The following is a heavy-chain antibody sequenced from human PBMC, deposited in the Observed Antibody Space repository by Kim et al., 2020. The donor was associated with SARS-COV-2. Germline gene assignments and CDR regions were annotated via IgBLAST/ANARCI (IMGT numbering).Heavy chain of an antibody. J-gene: IGHJ6*03. V-gene: IGHV4-39*01. Sequence: SETLSLTCTVSGGSISSSSYYWGWIRQPPGKGLEWIGSIYYSGSTYYNPSLKSRVTISVDTSKNQFSLKLSSVTAADTAVYYCARHLTGWDSSGWYSIKLDYYYYYYMDVWGKGATVTVSS. CDR3: ARHLTGWDSSGWYSIKLDYYYYYYMDV. CDR1: GGSISSSSYY. D-gene: IGHD6-19*01. CDR2: IYYSGST.